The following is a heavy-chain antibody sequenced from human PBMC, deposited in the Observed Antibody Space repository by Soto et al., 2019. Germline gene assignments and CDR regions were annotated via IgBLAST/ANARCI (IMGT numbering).Heavy chain of an antibody. CDR3: AGVPQGSGSRHRASYTADY. CDR1: GYTFTSYG. D-gene: IGHD3-10*01. V-gene: IGHV1-18*01. J-gene: IGHJ4*02. Sequence: QVQLVQSGAEVKKPGASVKVSCKASGYTFTSYGISWVRQAPGQGLEWMGWISAYNGNTNYAQKLQGRVTMTTDTSTSTAYMELRSLRSDDTAVYYCAGVPQGSGSRHRASYTADYWGQGTLVTVSS. CDR2: ISAYNGNT.